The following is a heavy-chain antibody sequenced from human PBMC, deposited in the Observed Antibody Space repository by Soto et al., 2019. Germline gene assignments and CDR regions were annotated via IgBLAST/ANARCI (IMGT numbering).Heavy chain of an antibody. Sequence: PGGSLRLSCAASGFTFSSYSMNWVRQAPGKGLEWVSSISSSSGYIYYADSVKGRFTISRDNAKNSLYLQMNSLRAEDTAVYYCARDAPFEDGSSGWYLFDYWGQGTLVTVSS. CDR1: GFTFSSYS. CDR3: ARDAPFEDGSSGWYLFDY. V-gene: IGHV3-21*01. D-gene: IGHD6-19*01. J-gene: IGHJ4*02. CDR2: ISSSSGYI.